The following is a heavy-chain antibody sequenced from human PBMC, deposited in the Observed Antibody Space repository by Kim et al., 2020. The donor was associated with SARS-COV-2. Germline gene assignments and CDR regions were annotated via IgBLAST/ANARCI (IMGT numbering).Heavy chain of an antibody. V-gene: IGHV3-15*01. CDR3: TTVSMR. J-gene: IGHJ4*02. CDR1: GIPFINAW. CDR2: IKSKTDGGTA. Sequence: GGSLRLSCAVSGIPFINAWMNWVRQAPGKGLQWVGRIKSKTDGGTADLAAPVKGRFAISRDDSKNMLYLLMNSLKPDDSAVYYCTTVSMRWAQGTLVTVS. D-gene: IGHD2-2*01.